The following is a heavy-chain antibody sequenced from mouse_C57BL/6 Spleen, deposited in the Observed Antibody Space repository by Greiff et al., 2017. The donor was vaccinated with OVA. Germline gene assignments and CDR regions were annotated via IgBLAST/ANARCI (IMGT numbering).Heavy chain of an antibody. CDR3: ARQGYHSPVDY. V-gene: IGHV5-6*01. Sequence: EVKLMESGGDLVKPGGSLKLSCAASGFTFSSYGMSWVRQTPDKRLEWVATISSGGSYTYYPDSVKGRFTISRDNAKNTLYLQMSSLKSEDTAMYYCARQGYHSPVDYWGQGTTLTVSS. J-gene: IGHJ2*01. CDR1: GFTFSSYG. D-gene: IGHD3-1*01. CDR2: ISSGGSYT.